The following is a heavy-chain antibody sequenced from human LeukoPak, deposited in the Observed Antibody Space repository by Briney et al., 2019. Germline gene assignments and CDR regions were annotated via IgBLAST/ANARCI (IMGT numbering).Heavy chain of an antibody. CDR2: IKQDGSEK. D-gene: IGHD6-6*01. V-gene: IGHV3-7*01. J-gene: IGHJ4*02. CDR3: ARIGYRSSSFDY. CDR1: GFTFSSYS. Sequence: GGSLRLSCAASGFTFSSYSMNWVRQAPGKGLEWVANIKQDGSEKHSVDSMRGRFTISRDNVKNSVYLQMNSLRVEDTAVYYCARIGYRSSSFDYWGQGTLVTVSS.